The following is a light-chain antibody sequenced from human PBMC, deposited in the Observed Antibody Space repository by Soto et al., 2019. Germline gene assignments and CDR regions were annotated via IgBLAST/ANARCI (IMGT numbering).Light chain of an antibody. J-gene: IGLJ1*01. Sequence: QSVLTQPASVSGSPGQSIAISCTGTSSDVGGYDYVSWYQQHPGKAPKLMIYDVSNRPSGVSNRYSGSKSDNTASLTISGLQAEDEADYYCSSYTSSSTYGFGTGTKVTVL. CDR1: SSDVGGYDY. CDR2: DVS. CDR3: SSYTSSSTYG. V-gene: IGLV2-14*01.